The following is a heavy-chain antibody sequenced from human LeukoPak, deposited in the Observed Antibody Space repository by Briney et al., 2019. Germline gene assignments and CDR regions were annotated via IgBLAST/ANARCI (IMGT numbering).Heavy chain of an antibody. Sequence: GGSLRLSCAASGFTVSSNYMSWVRQAPGKGLEWVSVIYSAGSTYYADSVKGRFTISRDNSKNSLFLQMHSLRADDTAVYYCARGRRDCSGDCYVAFDIWGQGTMVTVSS. D-gene: IGHD2-21*02. CDR3: ARGRRDCSGDCYVAFDI. CDR2: IYSAGST. J-gene: IGHJ3*02. CDR1: GFTVSSNY. V-gene: IGHV3-53*01.